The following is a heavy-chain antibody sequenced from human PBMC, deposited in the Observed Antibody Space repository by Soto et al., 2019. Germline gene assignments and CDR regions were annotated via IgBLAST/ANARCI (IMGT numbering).Heavy chain of an antibody. D-gene: IGHD3-3*01. CDR2: INRDGIGT. CDR3: GPLGNFGVVMGH. J-gene: IGHJ4*02. V-gene: IGHV3-74*03. CDR1: GFTFSTYW. Sequence: EVQLVESGGGLVQPGGSLRLSCAASGFTFSTYWMHWVRQAPGKGLVWVSRINRDGIGTTYAESVKGRFTISRDNTKKMLYLQMNSLRVEDTSVYYCGPLGNFGVVMGHWGQGTLVTVSS.